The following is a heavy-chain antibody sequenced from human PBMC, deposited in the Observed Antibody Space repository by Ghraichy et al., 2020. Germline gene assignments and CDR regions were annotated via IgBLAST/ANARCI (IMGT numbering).Heavy chain of an antibody. J-gene: IGHJ5*02. CDR2: IYDSGST. D-gene: IGHD3-10*01. CDR3: SRAISMVRGVTNWFDP. Sequence: SETLSLTCAVSGGSISSGGYAWTWIRQSPGKGLEWIGYIYDSGSTYYTPSLKSRATISVDRSKKQFSLKLSSVTAADTAVYYCSRAISMVRGVTNWFDPWGKGTLVIVAS. CDR1: GGSISSGGYA. V-gene: IGHV4-30-2*06.